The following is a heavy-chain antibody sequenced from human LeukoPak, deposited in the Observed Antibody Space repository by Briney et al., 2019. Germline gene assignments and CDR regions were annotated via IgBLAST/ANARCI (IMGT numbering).Heavy chain of an antibody. Sequence: GSLRLSCAASGFTVSSNYMSWVRQAPGKGLEWVSVIYSGGSTYYADSVKGRFTISRDNSKNTLYLQMNSLRAEDTAVYYCARGDYYDSSGYDYWGQGTLVTVSS. CDR1: GFTVSSNY. CDR2: IYSGGST. J-gene: IGHJ4*02. V-gene: IGHV3-66*02. CDR3: ARGDYYDSSGYDY. D-gene: IGHD3-22*01.